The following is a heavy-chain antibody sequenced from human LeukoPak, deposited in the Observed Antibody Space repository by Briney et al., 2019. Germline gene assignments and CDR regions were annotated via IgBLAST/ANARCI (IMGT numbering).Heavy chain of an antibody. D-gene: IGHD6-13*01. CDR2: IYHSGST. CDR3: ARANPGIAAAGSYYFDY. Sequence: SETLSLICAVSGYSISSGYYWGWIRQPPGKGLEWIGSIYHSGSTYYNPSLKSRVTISVDTSKNQFSLKLSSVTAADTAVYYCARANPGIAAAGSYYFDYWGQGTLVTVSS. CDR1: GYSISSGYY. J-gene: IGHJ4*02. V-gene: IGHV4-38-2*01.